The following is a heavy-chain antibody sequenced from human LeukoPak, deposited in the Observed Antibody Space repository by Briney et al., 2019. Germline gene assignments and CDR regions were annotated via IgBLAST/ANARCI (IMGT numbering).Heavy chain of an antibody. Sequence: KPSETLSLTCTVSGGSISSGGYYWSWIRQPPGKGLEWIGEINHSGSTNYNPSLKSRVTISVDTSKNQFSLKLSSVTAADTAVYYCAGTGATITGSNYGMDVWGQGTTVTVSS. CDR3: AGTGATITGSNYGMDV. J-gene: IGHJ6*02. V-gene: IGHV4-39*07. CDR1: GGSISSGGYY. D-gene: IGHD3-10*01. CDR2: INHSGST.